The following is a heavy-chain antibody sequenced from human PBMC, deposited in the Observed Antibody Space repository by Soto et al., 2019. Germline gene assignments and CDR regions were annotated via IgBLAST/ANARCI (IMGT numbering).Heavy chain of an antibody. D-gene: IGHD6-19*01. Sequence: VRLVESGGGVVQPGRSLRLSCTASGFSFSSYAMYWFRQPPGKGLEWVAVISIEGMNKNYADSVKGRVTVSRDNANYSLDLQLNSLRGEDTAMYYCARDMYSSDYFVKWFEPWGQGTLVTVSS. V-gene: IGHV3-30*04. CDR2: ISIEGMNK. CDR3: ARDMYSSDYFVKWFEP. J-gene: IGHJ5*02. CDR1: GFSFSSYA.